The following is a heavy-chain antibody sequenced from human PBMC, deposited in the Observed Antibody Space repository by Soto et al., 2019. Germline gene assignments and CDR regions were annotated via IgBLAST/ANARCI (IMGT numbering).Heavy chain of an antibody. Sequence: QVHLVQSGAEVKKPGASVKVSCKASAYTFTNYGINWVRQAPGQGLEWMGWVSTYNGDTKYAQKLQGRVTMTTDTSTSTAKMELRSLISDDTAVYYCARGYCNSPSCSGRDWFDPWGQGTLVTVSP. CDR2: VSTYNGDT. CDR1: AYTFTNYG. J-gene: IGHJ5*02. CDR3: ARGYCNSPSCSGRDWFDP. V-gene: IGHV1-18*01. D-gene: IGHD2-2*01.